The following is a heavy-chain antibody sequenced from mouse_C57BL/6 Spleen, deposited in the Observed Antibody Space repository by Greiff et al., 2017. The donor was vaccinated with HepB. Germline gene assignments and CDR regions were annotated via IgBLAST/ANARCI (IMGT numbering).Heavy chain of an antibody. Sequence: VQLQQPGAELVRPGTSVKLSCKASGYTFTSYWMHWVKQRPGQGLEWIGVIDPSDSYTNYNQKFKGKATLTVDTSSSTAYMQLSSLTSEDSAVYYCARSYYGSSPWFAYWGQGTLVTVSA. D-gene: IGHD1-1*01. V-gene: IGHV1-59*01. CDR1: GYTFTSYW. J-gene: IGHJ3*01. CDR2: IDPSDSYT. CDR3: ARSYYGSSPWFAY.